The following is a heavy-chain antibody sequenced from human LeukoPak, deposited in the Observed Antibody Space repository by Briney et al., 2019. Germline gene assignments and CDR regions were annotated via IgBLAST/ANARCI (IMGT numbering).Heavy chain of an antibody. CDR1: GFTFSSYE. V-gene: IGHV3-48*03. CDR2: ISSSGSSI. CDR3: ARLQVDYDFWSGSRAWFDP. J-gene: IGHJ5*02. D-gene: IGHD3-3*01. Sequence: GGSLRLSCAASGFTFSSYEMNWVRQAPGKGLEWVSYISSSGSSISYADSVKGRFTISRDDAKNSLYLQMNSLRAEDTAVYYCARLQVDYDFWSGSRAWFDPWGQRTLVTVSS.